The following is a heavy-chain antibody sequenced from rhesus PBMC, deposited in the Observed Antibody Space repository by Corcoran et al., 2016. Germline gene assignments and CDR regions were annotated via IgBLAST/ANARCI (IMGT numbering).Heavy chain of an antibody. CDR1: GGTISSGYYY. Sequence: QVQLQESGPGVVKPSETLSLTCAVSGGTISSGYYYWTWIRQSPGKGLEWIGGIYSNSESANYNPSLKSRVTISKDTSKNQFSLNLTSVTATDTAVYYCAMILVALCDYWGQGVLVTVSS. D-gene: IGHD2-15*01. CDR2: IYSNSESA. J-gene: IGHJ4*01. V-gene: IGHV4S12*01. CDR3: AMILVALCDY.